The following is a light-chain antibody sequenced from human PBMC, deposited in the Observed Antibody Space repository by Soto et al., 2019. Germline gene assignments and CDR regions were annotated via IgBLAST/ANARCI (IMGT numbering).Light chain of an antibody. V-gene: IGLV1-44*01. CDR3: AAWDHTLNAFSL. CDR1: NSNIGSHT. J-gene: IGLJ1*01. CDR2: SNN. Sequence: QSVLTQPPSASGTPGQRVTMSCSGGNSNIGSHTVNWYQHLPGTAPTLLIFSNNQRPSGVPARFSGSKSGTSASLAISGLQSGDEGDYYYAAWDHTLNAFSLLGTGTKATVL.